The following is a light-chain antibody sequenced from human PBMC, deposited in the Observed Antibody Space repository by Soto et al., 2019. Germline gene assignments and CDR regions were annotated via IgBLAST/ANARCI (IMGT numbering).Light chain of an antibody. CDR1: SSDVGAFDY. Sequence: QLVLTQPPSASGSRGQSVAISCTGTSSDVGAFDYVCWYQHHPGKVPKLLIYDVTKRPSGVPDRFSGSKSGNTASLTVSGLQAEDEADYYCSSYAGSNNWVFGGGTKLTVL. J-gene: IGLJ3*02. CDR2: DVT. V-gene: IGLV2-8*01. CDR3: SSYAGSNNWV.